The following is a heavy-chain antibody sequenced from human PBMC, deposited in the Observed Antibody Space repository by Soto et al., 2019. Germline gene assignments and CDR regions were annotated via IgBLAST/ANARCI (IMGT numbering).Heavy chain of an antibody. CDR3: ARDYVDIVATINDLDV. V-gene: IGHV1-69*13. Sequence: ASVRVSCKXSRGTFSSYAISWVRQAPGQGLEWMGGIIPIFGTANYAQKFQGRVTITADESTSTAYMELSSLRSEDTAVYYCARDYVDIVATINDLDVWGQGTTVTVSS. CDR2: IIPIFGTA. J-gene: IGHJ6*02. D-gene: IGHD5-12*01. CDR1: RGTFSSYA.